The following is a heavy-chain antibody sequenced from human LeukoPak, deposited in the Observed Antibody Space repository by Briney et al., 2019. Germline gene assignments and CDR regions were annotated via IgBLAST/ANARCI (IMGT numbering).Heavy chain of an antibody. CDR3: ARDGGSGAYPY. D-gene: IGHD2-15*01. Sequence: SVKVSCKASGGTFSSYAINLVRQAPGQGLEWMGRIIPIFGTANYAQKFQGRVTITTDESTSTAYMELSSLRSEDTAVYYCARDGGSGAYPYWGQGTLVTVSS. CDR1: GGTFSSYA. J-gene: IGHJ4*02. V-gene: IGHV1-69*05. CDR2: IIPIFGTA.